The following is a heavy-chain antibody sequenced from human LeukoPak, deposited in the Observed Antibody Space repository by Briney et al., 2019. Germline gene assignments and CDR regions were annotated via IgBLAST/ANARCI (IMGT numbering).Heavy chain of an antibody. J-gene: IGHJ6*03. CDR1: GGSISSYY. D-gene: IGHD6-13*01. CDR3: ARDRVSIAAAGTFYYYYMDV. Sequence: PSETLSLTCTVSGGSISSYYWSWIRQPPGKGLEWIGYIYYSGSTNYNPSLKSRVTISVDTSKNQFFLKLSSVTAADTAVYYCARDRVSIAAAGTFYYYYMDVWGKGTTVTVSS. CDR2: IYYSGST. V-gene: IGHV4-59*12.